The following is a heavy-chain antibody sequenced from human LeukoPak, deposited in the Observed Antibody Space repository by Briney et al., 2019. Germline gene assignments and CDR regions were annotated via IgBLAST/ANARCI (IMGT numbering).Heavy chain of an antibody. J-gene: IGHJ4*02. Sequence: GGSLRLSCAVSEFTFNSYAMSWVRQAPGKGLEWVSAISGSGGSTYYADSVRGRFTISRDNSKKTLSLQMNSLRAEDTAIYFCAKRSTSNYYGDFDYWGQGTLVTVSS. CDR3: AKRSTSNYYGDFDY. CDR1: EFTFNSYA. D-gene: IGHD3-22*01. CDR2: ISGSGGST. V-gene: IGHV3-23*01.